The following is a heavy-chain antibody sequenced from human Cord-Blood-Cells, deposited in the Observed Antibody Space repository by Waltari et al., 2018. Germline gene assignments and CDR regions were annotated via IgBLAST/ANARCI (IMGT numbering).Heavy chain of an antibody. CDR3: ARGVYKVITGDY. J-gene: IGHJ4*02. CDR2: ISSISSYI. D-gene: IGHD1-20*01. Sequence: EVQLVESGGGLVKPGGSLRLSCAASGIPPSSISMNWVSQAAGKGLEWVSSISSISSYIYYADSVKGRFTISRDNAKNSLYLQMNSLRAEDTAVYYCARGVYKVITGDYWGQGTLVTVSS. V-gene: IGHV3-21*01. CDR1: GIPPSSIS.